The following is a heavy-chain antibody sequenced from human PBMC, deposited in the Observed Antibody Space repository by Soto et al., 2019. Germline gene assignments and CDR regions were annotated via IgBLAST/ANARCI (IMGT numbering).Heavy chain of an antibody. V-gene: IGHV3-33*01. J-gene: IGHJ4*02. Sequence: QVQLVESGGGVVQPGRSLRLSCAASGFPFSSYGMHWVRQAPGKGLDWVAVIWYDGSNKDYAESVKGRFTISRDNSKNTLYLQMNSLRADDTAVYYCASSINWGQGTLVTVPS. CDR1: GFPFSSYG. CDR2: IWYDGSNK. CDR3: ASSIN.